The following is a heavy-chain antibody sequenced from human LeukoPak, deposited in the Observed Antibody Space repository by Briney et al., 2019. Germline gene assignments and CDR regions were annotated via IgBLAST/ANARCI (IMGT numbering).Heavy chain of an antibody. Sequence: PSETLSLTCTVSGGSISSSSYYWGWIRQPPGKGLEWIGSIYYSGSTYYNPSLKSRVTISVDTSKNQFSLKLSSVTAADTAVYYCARVLRGSYSITWGQGTLVTVSS. D-gene: IGHD1-26*01. CDR1: GGSISSSSYY. J-gene: IGHJ5*02. CDR3: ARVLRGSYSIT. V-gene: IGHV4-39*07. CDR2: IYYSGST.